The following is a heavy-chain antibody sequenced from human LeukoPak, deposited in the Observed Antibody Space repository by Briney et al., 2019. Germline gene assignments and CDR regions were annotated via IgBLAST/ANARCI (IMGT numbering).Heavy chain of an antibody. J-gene: IGHJ4*02. D-gene: IGHD3-22*01. V-gene: IGHV4-31*03. CDR1: GGSISSGGYY. Sequence: PSETLSLTCTVSGGSISSGGYYWSWIRQHPGKGLEWIGYIYYSGSTYYHPSLKSRVTISVDTSKNQFSLKLSSVTAADTAVYYCARAPGRWLPYYFDYWGQGTLVTVSS. CDR2: IYYSGST. CDR3: ARAPGRWLPYYFDY.